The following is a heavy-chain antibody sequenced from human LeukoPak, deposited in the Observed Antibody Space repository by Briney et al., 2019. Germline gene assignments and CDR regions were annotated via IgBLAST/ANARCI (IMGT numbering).Heavy chain of an antibody. V-gene: IGHV3-48*03. D-gene: IGHD1-26*01. Sequence: PGGSLRPSCAASGFTFSSYEMNWVRQAPGKGLEWCSYISSSGSTIYYADSVKGRFTISRDNAKNSLYLQMNSLRAEDTAVYYCARIVGAIDYWGQGTLVTVSS. CDR2: ISSSGSTI. CDR3: ARIVGAIDY. J-gene: IGHJ4*02. CDR1: GFTFSSYE.